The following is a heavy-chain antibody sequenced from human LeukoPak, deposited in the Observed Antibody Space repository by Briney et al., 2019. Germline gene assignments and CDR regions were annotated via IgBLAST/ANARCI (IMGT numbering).Heavy chain of an antibody. Sequence: SETLSLTCAVYGGSFSGYYWSWIRQPPGKGLEWIGEINHSGSTNYNPSLKSRVTISVDTSKNQSSLKLSSVPAADTAVYYCARDAHRLLGYGWFDPWGQGTLVTVSS. CDR2: INHSGST. D-gene: IGHD5-12*01. CDR1: GGSFSGYY. J-gene: IGHJ5*02. V-gene: IGHV4-34*01. CDR3: ARDAHRLLGYGWFDP.